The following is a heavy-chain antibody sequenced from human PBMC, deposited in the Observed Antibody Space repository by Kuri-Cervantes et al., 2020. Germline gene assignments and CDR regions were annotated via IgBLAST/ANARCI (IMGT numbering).Heavy chain of an antibody. CDR1: GFTFSSYS. J-gene: IGHJ4*02. CDR2: ISSSSSYI. Sequence: GESLKISCAASGFTFSSYSMNWVRQAPGKGLEWVSSISSSSSYIYYADSVKGRFTISRDNAKNSLYLQMNSLRAEDTAVYYCATVGRAARPGYWGQGTLVTVSS. CDR3: ATVGRAARPGY. V-gene: IGHV3-21*01. D-gene: IGHD6-6*01.